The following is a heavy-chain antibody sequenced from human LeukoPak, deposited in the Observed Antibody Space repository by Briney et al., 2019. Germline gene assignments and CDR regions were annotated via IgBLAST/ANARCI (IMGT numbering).Heavy chain of an antibody. D-gene: IGHD3-3*01. Sequence: GESLKISCKGSGYSFTSYWIGWVRQMPGKGLEWMGIIYPGDSDTRYSPSFEGQVTISADKSISTAYLQWSSLKASDTAMYYCARHYRYYDFWSGYLPDAFDIWGQGTMVTVSS. CDR3: ARHYRYYDFWSGYLPDAFDI. CDR1: GYSFTSYW. V-gene: IGHV5-51*01. CDR2: IYPGDSDT. J-gene: IGHJ3*02.